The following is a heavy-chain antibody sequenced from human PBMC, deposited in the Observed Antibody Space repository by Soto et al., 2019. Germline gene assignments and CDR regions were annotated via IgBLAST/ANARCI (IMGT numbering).Heavy chain of an antibody. CDR3: GRSISAAGTGVYFDP. CDR1: GDSVSRNSVA. CDR2: TYYRAQWYV. D-gene: IGHD6-13*01. Sequence: QVQLQQSGAGLVKPSQTLSVTCAISGDSVSRNSVAWNWIRQSPSRGLEWLGRTYYRAQWYVDYAESVKGRITISPDTTKNQVSLHLSSVTPEDTAVYYCGRSISAAGTGVYFDPWGQGVLVTVSS. J-gene: IGHJ5*02. V-gene: IGHV6-1*01.